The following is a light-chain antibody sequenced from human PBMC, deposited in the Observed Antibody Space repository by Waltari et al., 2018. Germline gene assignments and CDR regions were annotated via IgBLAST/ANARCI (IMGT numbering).Light chain of an antibody. Sequence: SYDLTQPPSVSVSPGQTASITCSGNKLGDKYAAWYQQRAGQSPVLIIYQDTKRHSGIPERFSGSNSGNTATLTISGTQAMDEADYYCQAWDSFIVVFGGGTKLTVL. CDR2: QDT. V-gene: IGLV3-1*01. CDR1: KLGDKY. CDR3: QAWDSFIVV. J-gene: IGLJ2*01.